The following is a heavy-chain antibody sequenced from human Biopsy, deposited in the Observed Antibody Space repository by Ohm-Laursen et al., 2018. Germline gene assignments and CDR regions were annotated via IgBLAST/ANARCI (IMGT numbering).Heavy chain of an antibody. CDR1: GYSFSTYD. J-gene: IGHJ5*02. CDR3: ARGYSRRVSIFEASIYWFDT. CDR2: MIPSSGKT. V-gene: IGHV1-8*01. Sequence: ASVKVSCKASGYSFSTYDVNWVRQARGQGLESMGWMIPSSGKTGYAQRFQGRVTLTMNTSISTAYMELSGLRSEDTAVYFCARGYSRRVSIFEASIYWFDTWGQGTLVTVSS. D-gene: IGHD6-6*01.